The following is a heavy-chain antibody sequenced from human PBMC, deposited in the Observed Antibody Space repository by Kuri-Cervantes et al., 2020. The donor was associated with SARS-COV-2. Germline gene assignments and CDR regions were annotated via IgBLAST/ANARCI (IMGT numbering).Heavy chain of an antibody. Sequence: GSLRLSCVASGFTFDYYAMTWVRQAPGKGLEWVSVITGSGGSTVYADSVQGRFTISRDNSKNTVYLQMNNLRAEDTAVYYCARDQVAANEAWGQGTLVTVSS. D-gene: IGHD6-13*01. CDR2: ITGSGGST. V-gene: IGHV3-23*01. J-gene: IGHJ4*02. CDR3: ARDQVAANEA. CDR1: GFTFDYYA.